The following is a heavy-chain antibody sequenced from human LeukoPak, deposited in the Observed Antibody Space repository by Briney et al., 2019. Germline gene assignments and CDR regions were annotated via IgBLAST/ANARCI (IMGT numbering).Heavy chain of an antibody. J-gene: IGHJ4*02. D-gene: IGHD5-18*01. Sequence: GASVKVSCKVSGYTFTDYYMHWVQQAPGKGLEWMGLVDPEDGETIYAEKSQGRVTITADTSTDTAYMELSSLRSEDTAVYYCATVDTAMVNGVDYWGQGTLVTVSS. CDR1: GYTFTDYY. CDR3: ATVDTAMVNGVDY. V-gene: IGHV1-69-2*01. CDR2: VDPEDGET.